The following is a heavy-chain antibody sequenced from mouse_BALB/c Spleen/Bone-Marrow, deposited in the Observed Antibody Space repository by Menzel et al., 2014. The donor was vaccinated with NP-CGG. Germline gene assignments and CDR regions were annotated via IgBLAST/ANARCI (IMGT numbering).Heavy chain of an antibody. CDR1: GYAFTNYL. D-gene: IGHD2-3*01. V-gene: IGHV1-54*03. CDR3: ARSIYDGYSEAMDY. CDR2: NNPGSGGT. J-gene: IGHJ4*01. Sequence: QVHVKQSGAELVRPGTSAKVSCKASGYAFTNYLIEWVKRRPGQGLEWIGVNNPGSGGTNYNEKFKGKATLTADKSSSTVYMQLSSLTSDDSAVYFCARSIYDGYSEAMDYWGQGTSVTVSS.